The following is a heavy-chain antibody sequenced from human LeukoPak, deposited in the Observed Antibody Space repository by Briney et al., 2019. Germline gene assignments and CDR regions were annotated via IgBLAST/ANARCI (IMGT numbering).Heavy chain of an antibody. V-gene: IGHV3-30-3*01. CDR2: ISYDGSNK. Sequence: PGGSLRLSCAASGFTFTNAWMNWVRQAPGKGLEWVAVISYDGSNKYYADSVKGRFTISRDNSKNTPYLQMNSLRAEDTAVYYCASIPKGGVAGRRVLDYWGQGTLVTVSS. J-gene: IGHJ4*02. CDR1: GFTFTNAW. D-gene: IGHD6-19*01. CDR3: ASIPKGGVAGRRVLDY.